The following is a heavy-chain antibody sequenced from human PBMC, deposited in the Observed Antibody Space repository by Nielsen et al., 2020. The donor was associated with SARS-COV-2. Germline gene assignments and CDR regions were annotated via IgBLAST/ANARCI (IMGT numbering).Heavy chain of an antibody. V-gene: IGHV3-30-3*01. CDR3: ARDMGAPRSALRY. Sequence: GESLKISCAASGFTVSSNYMSWVRQAPGKGLEWVAVISYDGSNKYYADSVKGRFTISRDNSKNTLYLQMNSLRAEDTAVYYCARDMGAPRSALRYWGQGTLVTVSS. CDR2: ISYDGSNK. CDR1: GFTVSSNY. D-gene: IGHD1-26*01. J-gene: IGHJ4*02.